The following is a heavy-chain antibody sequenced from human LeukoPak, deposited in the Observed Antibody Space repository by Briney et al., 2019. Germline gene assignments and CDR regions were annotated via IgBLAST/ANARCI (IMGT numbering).Heavy chain of an antibody. Sequence: GGSLRLSCAASGFTFSDNWMTWVRQAPGKGLEWVANINQDGGGRYYVDSVQGRFIISRDNAQNSVHLQMNSLRAEDTAVYYCATRYCSIAACRASSYKCMDDWGKGTTVIVS. CDR1: GFTFSDNW. V-gene: IGHV3-7*01. J-gene: IGHJ6*04. D-gene: IGHD2-2*01. CDR2: INQDGGGR. CDR3: ATRYCSIAACRASSYKCMDD.